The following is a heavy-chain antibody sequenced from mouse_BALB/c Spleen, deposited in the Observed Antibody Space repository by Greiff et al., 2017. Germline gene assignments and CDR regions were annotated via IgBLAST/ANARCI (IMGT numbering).Heavy chain of an antibody. Sequence: VQLQQSGAELVRPGSSVKISCKASGYAFSSYWMNWVKQRPGQGLEWIGQIYPGDGDTNYNGKFKGKATLTADKSSSTAYMQLSSLTSEDSAVYFCAREDDYDGAGFAYWGQGTLVTVAA. CDR3: AREDDYDGAGFAY. V-gene: IGHV1-80*01. J-gene: IGHJ3*01. CDR2: IYPGDGDT. D-gene: IGHD2-4*01. CDR1: GYAFSSYW.